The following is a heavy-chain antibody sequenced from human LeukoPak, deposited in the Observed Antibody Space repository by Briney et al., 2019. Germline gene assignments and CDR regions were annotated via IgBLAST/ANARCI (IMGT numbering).Heavy chain of an antibody. J-gene: IGHJ3*02. Sequence: PGGSLRLSCAASGFTCSLYWMSWVRQAPGKGLEWVANINQDGSVKYYVDSLKGRFTISRDNTKNSLYLQVNSLRAEDTAVYYCARVRSTFDIWGQGTMVTVSS. V-gene: IGHV3-7*04. CDR1: GFTCSLYW. CDR2: INQDGSVK. CDR3: ARVRSTFDI.